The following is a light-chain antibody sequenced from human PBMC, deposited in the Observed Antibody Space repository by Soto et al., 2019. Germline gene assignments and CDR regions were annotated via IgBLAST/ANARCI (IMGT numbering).Light chain of an antibody. V-gene: IGKV3-15*01. CDR3: QQYNNWLSWT. CDR1: QSVSSN. Sequence: EIVMTQSLATLSVSPGERATLSCRASQSVSSNLAWYQQKPGQAPRLLIYGASTRATGIPARSSGSGSGTEFTLTISSLQSEDFAVYYCQQYNNWLSWTFGQGTKV. J-gene: IGKJ1*01. CDR2: GAS.